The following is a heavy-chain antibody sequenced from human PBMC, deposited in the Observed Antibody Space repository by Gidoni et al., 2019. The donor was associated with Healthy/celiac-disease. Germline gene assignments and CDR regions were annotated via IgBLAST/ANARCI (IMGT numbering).Heavy chain of an antibody. V-gene: IGHV4-59*08. J-gene: IGHJ4*02. D-gene: IGHD3-22*01. CDR1: GGSISSYS. Sequence: QVQLQESGPGLVKPSETLSLTCTVSGGSISSYSWSWIRQPPGKGLEWIGYIYYSGSTNYNPSLKSRVTISVDTSKNQFSLKLSSVTAADTAVYYCARHPGLYYYDSSGYYSGDYWGQGTLVTVSS. CDR3: ARHPGLYYYDSSGYYSGDY. CDR2: IYYSGST.